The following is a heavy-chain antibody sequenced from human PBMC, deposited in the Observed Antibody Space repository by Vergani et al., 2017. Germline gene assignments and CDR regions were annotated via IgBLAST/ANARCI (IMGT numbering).Heavy chain of an antibody. Sequence: QVQLQESGPGLVKPSETLSLTCTVSGGSISSYYWGWIRQPPGKGLEWIGYIYYSGSTNYNPSLKSRVTISVDTSKNQFSLKLSSVTAADTAVYYCARVVVVPAAIHYYYYYYMDVWGKXP. CDR2: IYYSGST. CDR1: GGSISSYY. D-gene: IGHD2-2*01. V-gene: IGHV4-59*01. J-gene: IGHJ6*03. CDR3: ARVVVVPAAIHYYYYYYMDV.